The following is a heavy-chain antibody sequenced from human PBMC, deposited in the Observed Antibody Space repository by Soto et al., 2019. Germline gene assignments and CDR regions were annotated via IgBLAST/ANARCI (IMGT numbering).Heavy chain of an antibody. CDR2: INHSGST. V-gene: IGHV4-34*01. CDR3: ARGPVGGPGYCSSTSCYAYYYMDV. D-gene: IGHD2-2*01. J-gene: IGHJ6*03. Sequence: SEILSLTCAVYGGSFSGYYWSWIRQPPGKGLEWIGEINHSGSTNYNPSLKSRVTISVDTSKNQFSLKLSSVTAADTAVYYCARGPVGGPGYCSSTSCYAYYYMDVWGKGTTVTVSS. CDR1: GGSFSGYY.